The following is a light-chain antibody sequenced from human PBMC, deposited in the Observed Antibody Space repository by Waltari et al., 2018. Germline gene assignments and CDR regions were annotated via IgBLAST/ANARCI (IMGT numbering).Light chain of an antibody. Sequence: DIQMTQSPSSLSASVGDRVTITCRASQSISSYLNWYQQKPGKAPKLLIYAASSLQSGFPARFSGSGSGTDFTLTISSLQPEDFATYYCQQSYSTTWTFGQGTKVEIK. CDR1: QSISSY. CDR3: QQSYSTTWT. V-gene: IGKV1-39*01. J-gene: IGKJ1*01. CDR2: AAS.